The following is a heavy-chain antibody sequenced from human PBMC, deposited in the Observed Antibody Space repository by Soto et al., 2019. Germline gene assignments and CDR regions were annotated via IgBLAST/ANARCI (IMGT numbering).Heavy chain of an antibody. V-gene: IGHV4-30-4*01. D-gene: IGHD4-17*01. Sequence: PSETLSLTCTVFGGSVSIGDYLWSWIRQLPVKGLEWIGYIHDSGNTYYNPSLRSRVTISLDTSKNQFSLKVTSMTAADTAVYFCARARGGDSGDYASLFDRWGQGNLVTVS. CDR2: IHDSGNT. J-gene: IGHJ5*02. CDR3: ARARGGDSGDYASLFDR. CDR1: GGSVSIGDYL.